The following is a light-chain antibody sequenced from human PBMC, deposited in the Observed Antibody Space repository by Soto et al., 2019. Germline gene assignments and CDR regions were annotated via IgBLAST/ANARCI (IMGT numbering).Light chain of an antibody. Sequence: EVVMTQSPATLSVSPGERATFSCRASQNIGSNLVWYQQKPGQAPRLLIFAASTRATGIPARFSGSGSGTEFTLTITSLQPEDFAVYYCQQFNNWPRTVGQGTKVDIK. V-gene: IGKV3-15*01. CDR2: AAS. CDR1: QNIGSN. J-gene: IGKJ1*01. CDR3: QQFNNWPRT.